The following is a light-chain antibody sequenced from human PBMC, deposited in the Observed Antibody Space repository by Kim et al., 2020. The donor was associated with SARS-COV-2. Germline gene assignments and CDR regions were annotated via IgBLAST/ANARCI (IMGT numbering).Light chain of an antibody. J-gene: IGLJ1*01. Sequence: QSALTQPASVSGSPGQSITISCTGTSSDVGGYNYVSWYQQHPGRAPKLMIYDVTKRPSGVSNRFSGSKSGNTASLTISGLPAEDEADYYCSSYTRSSTYVFGAGTKVTVL. CDR1: SSDVGGYNY. V-gene: IGLV2-14*01. CDR3: SSYTRSSTYV. CDR2: DVT.